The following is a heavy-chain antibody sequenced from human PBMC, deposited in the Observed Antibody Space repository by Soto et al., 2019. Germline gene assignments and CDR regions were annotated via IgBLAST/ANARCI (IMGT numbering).Heavy chain of an antibody. CDR3: ARDHDSSGYSYYYGMDV. V-gene: IGHV4-59*01. CDR1: GGSISSYY. Sequence: QVQLQESGPGLVKPSETLSLTCTVSGGSISSYYWSWIRRPPGKGLEWIGYIYYSGSTNYNPSLKSRVTISVDTSKNQFSLKLSSVTAADTAVYYRARDHDSSGYSYYYGMDVWGQGTTVTVSS. J-gene: IGHJ6*02. CDR2: IYYSGST. D-gene: IGHD3-22*01.